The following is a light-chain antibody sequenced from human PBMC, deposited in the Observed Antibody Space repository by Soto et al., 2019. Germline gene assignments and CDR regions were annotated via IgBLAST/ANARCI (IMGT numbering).Light chain of an antibody. Sequence: DIQMTQSPSSLSASVGDRVTITCRASQGISNYLAWYQQKPGQVAKLLIYAASTLQTGVPSRFSGSGSGTDFTLTISSLQPEDVATYYCQKYNSAPHTFGPGTKVEIK. V-gene: IGKV1-27*01. J-gene: IGKJ3*01. CDR1: QGISNY. CDR2: AAS. CDR3: QKYNSAPHT.